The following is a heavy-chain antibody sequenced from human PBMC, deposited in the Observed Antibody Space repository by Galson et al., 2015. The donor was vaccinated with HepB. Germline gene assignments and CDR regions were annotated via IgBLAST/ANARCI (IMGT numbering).Heavy chain of an antibody. J-gene: IGHJ2*01. Sequence: SLRLSCAASGFTFSSYAMSWVRQAPGKGLEWVSAISGSGGSTYYADSVKGRFTISRDNSKNTLYLQMNSLRAEDTAVYYCAKSTGAYYDSSGYSRYFDLWGRGTLVTVSS. CDR3: AKSTGAYYDSSGYSRYFDL. CDR1: GFTFSSYA. D-gene: IGHD3-22*01. V-gene: IGHV3-23*01. CDR2: ISGSGGST.